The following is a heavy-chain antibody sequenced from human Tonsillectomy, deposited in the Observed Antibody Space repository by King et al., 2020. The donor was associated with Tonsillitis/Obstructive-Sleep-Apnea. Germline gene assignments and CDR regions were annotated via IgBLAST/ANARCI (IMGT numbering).Heavy chain of an antibody. CDR1: GGSFSGYY. J-gene: IGHJ3*02. V-gene: IGHV4-34*01. CDR2: INHSGST. CDR3: ARDKLITMVQGDAFEI. D-gene: IGHD3-10*01. Sequence: VQLQQWGAGLLKPSETLSLTCAVYGGSFSGYYWNWIRQPPGKGLEWIGEINHSGSTNYNPSLKSRVTISLDTSKNQFSLTLSSVTAADTAVYYCARDKLITMVQGDAFEIWGQGTMVTVSS.